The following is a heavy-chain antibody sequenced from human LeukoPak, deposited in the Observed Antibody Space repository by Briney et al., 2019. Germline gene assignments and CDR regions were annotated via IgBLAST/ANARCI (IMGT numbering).Heavy chain of an antibody. CDR3: AREVEEEPPRHAFDP. CDR2: IYTSGST. Sequence: SETLSLTCTVSGGSISSGSYYWSWIRQPAGKGLEWIGRIYTSGSTNYNPSLKSRVTISVDTSKNQFSLKLSSVTAADTAVYYCAREVEEEPPRHAFDPSGQGTLVTVSS. CDR1: GGSISSGSYY. D-gene: IGHD1-14*01. V-gene: IGHV4-61*02. J-gene: IGHJ5*02.